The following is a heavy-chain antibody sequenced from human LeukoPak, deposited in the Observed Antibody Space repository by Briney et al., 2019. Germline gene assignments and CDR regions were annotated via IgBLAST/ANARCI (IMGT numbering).Heavy chain of an antibody. CDR3: VPGLANYYGSGTREVWFDY. J-gene: IGHJ4*02. CDR2: IIPIFGTA. D-gene: IGHD3-10*01. Sequence: VASVKVSCKASGGTFSSYAISWVRQAPGQGLEWMGGIIPIFGTANYAQKFQGRVTITADESTSTAYMELSSLRSEDTAVYYCVPGLANYYGSGTREVWFDYWGQGTLVTVSS. V-gene: IGHV1-69*01. CDR1: GGTFSSYA.